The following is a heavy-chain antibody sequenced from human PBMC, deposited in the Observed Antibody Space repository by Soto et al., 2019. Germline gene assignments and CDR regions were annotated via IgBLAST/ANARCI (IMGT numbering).Heavy chain of an antibody. D-gene: IGHD6-13*01. CDR3: AKGLYSSSWYWPAQH. CDR2: INHTGST. Sequence: SETLSLTCAVYGGSFSGYSWTWIRQPPGTGLEWIGEINHTGSTNYNPSLKSRVTISVDTSKNQFSLKLTSVTAADTALYYCAKGLYSSSWYWPAQHWGQGTLVTVSS. CDR1: GGSFSGYS. V-gene: IGHV4-34*01. J-gene: IGHJ1*01.